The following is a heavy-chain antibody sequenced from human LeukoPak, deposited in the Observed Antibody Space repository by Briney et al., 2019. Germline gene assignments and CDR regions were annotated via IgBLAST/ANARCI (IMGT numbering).Heavy chain of an antibody. V-gene: IGHV4-4*08. J-gene: IGHJ3*02. D-gene: IGHD6-13*01. CDR1: GGSISSYY. Sequence: SDTLSLTCTVSGGSISSYYWSWIRQPPGKGLEWIGYIYYSGSTNYNPSLKSRVTISVDTSKNQFSLKLSSVTAADTAVYYCARDGSHPYAFDIWGQGTMVTVSS. CDR2: IYYSGST. CDR3: ARDGSHPYAFDI.